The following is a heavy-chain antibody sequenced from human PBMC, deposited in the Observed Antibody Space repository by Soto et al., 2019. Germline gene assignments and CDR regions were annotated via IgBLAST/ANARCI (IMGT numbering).Heavy chain of an antibody. Sequence: GGSLRLSCAASGFTFYNYAMGWVRQAPGKGLEWVSAISGSGGSTYYADSVKGRFTISRDNSKNTLYLQMNSLRAEDTAVYYCAKVIVAYSSSWDAFDIWGQGTMVTVSS. J-gene: IGHJ3*02. D-gene: IGHD6-6*01. CDR3: AKVIVAYSSSWDAFDI. V-gene: IGHV3-23*01. CDR1: GFTFYNYA. CDR2: ISGSGGST.